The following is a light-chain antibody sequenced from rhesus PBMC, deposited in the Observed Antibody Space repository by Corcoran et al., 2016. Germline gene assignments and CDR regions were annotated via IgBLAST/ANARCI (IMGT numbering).Light chain of an antibody. CDR2: KPS. CDR3: LQYSSSPYS. Sequence: DIQMTQSPSSLSASVGDKVTITCRASQGISSWLAWYQQKPGKAPKLLIYKPSSLQSGVTSRFSGSGSGTYFTLTIRSQQPEDCATYYCLQYSSSPYSFGQGTKVEIK. V-gene: IGKV1-22*01. J-gene: IGKJ2*01. CDR1: QGISSW.